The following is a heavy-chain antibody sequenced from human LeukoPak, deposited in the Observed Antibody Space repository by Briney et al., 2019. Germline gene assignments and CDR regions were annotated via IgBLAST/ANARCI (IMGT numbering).Heavy chain of an antibody. Sequence: PSETLSLTCTVSGGSVSSGSYYWSWIRQPPGKGLEWIGYIYYSGSTNYNPSLKSRVTISVDTSKNQFSLKLSSVTAADTAVYYCAREGLYGDYVWSLDYWGQRTLVTVSS. J-gene: IGHJ4*02. D-gene: IGHD4-17*01. V-gene: IGHV4-61*01. CDR3: AREGLYGDYVWSLDY. CDR2: IYYSGST. CDR1: GGSVSSGSYY.